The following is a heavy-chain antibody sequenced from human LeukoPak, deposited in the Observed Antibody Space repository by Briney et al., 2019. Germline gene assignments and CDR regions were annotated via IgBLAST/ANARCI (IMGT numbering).Heavy chain of an antibody. Sequence: PAETLSLTCTVSGGSISSGGYYWSWIRQHPGKGLEWIGYIYYSGSTYYNPSLKSRVTISVDTSKNQFSLKLSSVTAADTAVYYCAREETSTLGPGYWGQGTLVTVSS. CDR3: AREETSTLGPGY. CDR1: GGSISSGGYY. D-gene: IGHD2-2*01. CDR2: IYYSGST. J-gene: IGHJ4*02. V-gene: IGHV4-31*03.